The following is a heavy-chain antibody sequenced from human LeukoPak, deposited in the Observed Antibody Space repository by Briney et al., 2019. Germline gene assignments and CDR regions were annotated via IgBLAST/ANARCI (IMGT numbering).Heavy chain of an antibody. CDR3: ARDWGLA. CDR2: ISYDGSNK. D-gene: IGHD3-16*01. CDR1: GFTFSSYA. Sequence: GGSLRLSCAASGFTFSSYAMHWVRQAPGKGLEWVAVISYDGSNKYYADSVKGRFTISRDNSKNTLYLQMNSLRAEDTAVYYCARDWGLAWGQGTMVTVSS. J-gene: IGHJ3*01. V-gene: IGHV3-30*04.